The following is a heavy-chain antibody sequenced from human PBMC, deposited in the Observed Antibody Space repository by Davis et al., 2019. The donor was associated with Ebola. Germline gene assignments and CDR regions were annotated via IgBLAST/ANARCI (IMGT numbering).Heavy chain of an antibody. J-gene: IGHJ3*02. CDR3: ARDNCSSTSCYNDAFDI. D-gene: IGHD2-2*02. CDR1: GGSISSYY. V-gene: IGHV4-59*12. CDR2: IYYSGST. Sequence: PSETLSLTCTVSGGSISSYYWSWIRQPPGKGLEWIGYIYYSGSTNYNPSLKSRVTISVDTSKNQFSLKLSSVTAADTAVYYCARDNCSSTSCYNDAFDIWGQGTMVTVSS.